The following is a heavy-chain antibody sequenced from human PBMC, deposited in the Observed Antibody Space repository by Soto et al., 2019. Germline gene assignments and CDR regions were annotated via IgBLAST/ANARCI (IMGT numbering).Heavy chain of an antibody. V-gene: IGHV1-69*12. Sequence: QVQLVQSGAEVKKPGSSVKVSCKASGGTFSSYAISWVRQAPGQGLEWMGGIIPIFGTANYAQKFQGRVTITAVESTSTAYMDLSNLRSEDTAAYYWARAGDSRSPSPPYDDFGMDVWGQGTTVTVSS. D-gene: IGHD3-3*01. CDR2: IIPIFGTA. CDR1: GGTFSSYA. J-gene: IGHJ6*02. CDR3: ARAGDSRSPSPPYDDFGMDV.